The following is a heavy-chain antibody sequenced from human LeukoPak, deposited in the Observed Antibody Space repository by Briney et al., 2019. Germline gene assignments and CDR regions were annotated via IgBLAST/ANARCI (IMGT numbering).Heavy chain of an antibody. Sequence: GGSLRLSCAASGFTFSSYSTNWVRQAPGKGLEWVSSISSSSSYIYYADSVKGRFTISRDNAKNSLYLQMNSLRAEDTAVYYCARDLYYDSPPVDYWGQGTLVTVSS. V-gene: IGHV3-21*01. D-gene: IGHD3-22*01. CDR3: ARDLYYDSPPVDY. J-gene: IGHJ4*02. CDR2: ISSSSSYI. CDR1: GFTFSSYS.